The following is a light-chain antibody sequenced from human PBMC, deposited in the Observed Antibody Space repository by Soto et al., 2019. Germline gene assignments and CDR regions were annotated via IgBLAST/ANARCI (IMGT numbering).Light chain of an antibody. CDR2: AAS. Sequence: EIVMTQSPATLSVSPWERATLSCRASHSVTTYLAWYQQKPGQGPRLLIYAASTRATGIPARFSGSGSGTEFSLTISSLQSEDFAVYYCQQYINWPRTFGQGTKVEIK. V-gene: IGKV3-15*01. CDR3: QQYINWPRT. CDR1: HSVTTY. J-gene: IGKJ1*01.